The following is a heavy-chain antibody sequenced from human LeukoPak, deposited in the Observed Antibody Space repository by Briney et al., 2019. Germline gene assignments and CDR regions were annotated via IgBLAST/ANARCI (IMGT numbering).Heavy chain of an antibody. Sequence: GGSLRLSCAASGFSFSSHSMNWVRQAPGKGLEWVSYISSSSSTIYYADSVKGRFTISRDNAKNSLYLQMNSLRAEDTAVYYCARGAYYYEDWGQGTLVTVSS. CDR3: ARGAYYYED. CDR2: ISSSSSTI. D-gene: IGHD3-22*01. J-gene: IGHJ4*02. V-gene: IGHV3-48*01. CDR1: GFSFSSHS.